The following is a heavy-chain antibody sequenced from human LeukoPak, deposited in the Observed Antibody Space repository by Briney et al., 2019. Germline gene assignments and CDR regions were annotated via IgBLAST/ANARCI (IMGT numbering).Heavy chain of an antibody. J-gene: IGHJ4*02. CDR1: GFPFSNYW. D-gene: IGHD6-13*01. CDR2: VTGDATST. V-gene: IGHV3-74*01. CDR3: ARGAGGFDY. Sequence: GGSLGLSFAASGFPFSNYWMNWARQVPGKGPLWVSHVTGDATSTSYVESVKGRFTISRDNAKNTLYLQMNSLRAEDTAVYYCARGAGGFDYWGQGILVTVSS.